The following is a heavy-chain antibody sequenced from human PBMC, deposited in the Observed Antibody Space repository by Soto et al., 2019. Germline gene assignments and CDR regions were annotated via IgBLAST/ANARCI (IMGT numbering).Heavy chain of an antibody. V-gene: IGHV3-7*03. Sequence: EVQLVESGGGLVQPGGSLRLSCAASGFTFSSYWMSWVRQAPGKGLEWVANIKQDGSEKYYVDSVKGRFTISRDNAKNSLYLQKNSLRAEDTAVYYCARVGTAKKRYFDLWGRGTLVTVSS. D-gene: IGHD1-1*01. CDR1: GFTFSSYW. CDR2: IKQDGSEK. J-gene: IGHJ2*01. CDR3: ARVGTAKKRYFDL.